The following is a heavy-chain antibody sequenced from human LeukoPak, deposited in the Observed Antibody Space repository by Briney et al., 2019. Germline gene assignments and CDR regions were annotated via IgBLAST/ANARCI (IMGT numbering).Heavy chain of an antibody. Sequence: GGSLRLSCAASGFTFSDYYMSWIRQAPGKGLEWVSYISSSGSTIYYADSVKGRFTTSRDNAKNSLYLQMNSLRAEDTAVYYCARDKTTVTTLVYHGDDAFDIWGQGTMVTVSS. CDR2: ISSSGSTI. CDR1: GFTFSDYY. D-gene: IGHD4-17*01. V-gene: IGHV3-11*01. J-gene: IGHJ3*02. CDR3: ARDKTTVTTLVYHGDDAFDI.